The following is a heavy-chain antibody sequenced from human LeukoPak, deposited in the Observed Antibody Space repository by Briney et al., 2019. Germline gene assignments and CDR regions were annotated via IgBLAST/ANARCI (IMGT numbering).Heavy chain of an antibody. J-gene: IGHJ6*03. D-gene: IGHD6-13*01. CDR1: GGSFSGYY. CDR3: ARRGSSSFYYYYYMDV. V-gene: IGHV4-34*01. CDR2: INHSGST. Sequence: TSETLSLTCAVYGGSFSGYYWTWIRQPPGKGLKWIGEINHSGSTNYNPSLKSRVTISVDTSKNQFSLKLSSVTAADTAVYYCARRGSSSFYYYYYMDVWGKGTPVTVSS.